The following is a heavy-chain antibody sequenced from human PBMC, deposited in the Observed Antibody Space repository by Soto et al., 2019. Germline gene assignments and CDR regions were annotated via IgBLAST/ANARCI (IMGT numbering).Heavy chain of an antibody. D-gene: IGHD6-13*01. V-gene: IGHV3-13*01. CDR3: ARDRVRAAAGYGMDV. CDR1: VFTFSSYD. J-gene: IGHJ6*02. CDR2: IGTAGDT. Sequence: GGSLRLSCAASVFTFSSYDMHWVRQATGKGLEWVSAIGTAGDTYYPGSVKGRFTISRENAKNSLYLQMNSLRAEDTAVYYCARDRVRAAAGYGMDVWGQGTTVTVSS.